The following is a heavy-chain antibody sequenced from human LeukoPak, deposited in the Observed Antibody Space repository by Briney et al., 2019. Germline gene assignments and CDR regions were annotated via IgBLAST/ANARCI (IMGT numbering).Heavy chain of an antibody. J-gene: IGHJ4*02. D-gene: IGHD4-17*01. CDR3: ARDLDDYGDYRPLGDPFDY. V-gene: IGHV3-33*01. CDR2: IWYDVSNK. CDR1: GFTFSSYG. Sequence: GGSLRLSCAASGFTFSSYGMHWVRQAPGKGLEWGAVIWYDVSNKYYADSVKGRFTISRDNSKNTLYLQMNSLRAEDTAVYYCARDLDDYGDYRPLGDPFDYWGQGTLVTVSS.